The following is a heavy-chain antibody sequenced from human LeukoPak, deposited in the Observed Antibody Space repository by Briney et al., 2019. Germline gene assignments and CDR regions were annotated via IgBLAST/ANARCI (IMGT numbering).Heavy chain of an antibody. CDR2: IYYSGST. CDR1: GFSITSSSYS. J-gene: IGHJ4*02. V-gene: IGHV4-39*01. Sequence: SETLSLTCTVSGFSITSSSYSWGWIRQPPGKGLEWIGNIYYSGSTNYNPSLKSRITISVDTSKNQFSLKLSSVTAADTAVYYCARLLRYTYCGGDCYTGLFDFWGQGTLVTVSS. CDR3: ARLLRYTYCGGDCYTGLFDF. D-gene: IGHD2-21*02.